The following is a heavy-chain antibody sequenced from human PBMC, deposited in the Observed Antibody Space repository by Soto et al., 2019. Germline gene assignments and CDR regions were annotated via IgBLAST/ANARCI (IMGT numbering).Heavy chain of an antibody. J-gene: IGHJ6*02. CDR1: GFTFTNYD. CDR3: AGGGVNGMDI. D-gene: IGHD3-16*01. V-gene: IGHV3-33*01. Sequence: QEQLVESGGGVVQPGGSLRLSCAASGFTFTNYDMQWVRQAPGKGLEWVAIVWYDGKKKYYGDSVKGRFAVSRDNSNNVVSLQMNSLRVEDTAVYYCAGGGVNGMDIWGQGTTVTVSS. CDR2: VWYDGKKK.